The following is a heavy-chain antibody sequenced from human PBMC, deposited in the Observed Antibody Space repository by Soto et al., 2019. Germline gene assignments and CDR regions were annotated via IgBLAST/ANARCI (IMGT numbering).Heavy chain of an antibody. CDR1: GYSFTGYS. V-gene: IGHV1-69*13. Sequence: SVKVSCKASGYSFTGYSMHWVRQAPGQGLEWMGGINPIFGTTNYAQKFQGRVTMIADASTSTAYMELSSLRSEDTAVYYCARDTADSSSSPSFDPWGQGTLVTVSS. D-gene: IGHD6-6*01. CDR2: INPIFGTT. CDR3: ARDTADSSSSPSFDP. J-gene: IGHJ5*02.